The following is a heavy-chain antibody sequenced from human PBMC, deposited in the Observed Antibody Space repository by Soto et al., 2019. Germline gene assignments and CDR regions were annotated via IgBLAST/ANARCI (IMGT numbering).Heavy chain of an antibody. D-gene: IGHD2-2*01. CDR1: GGSISSYY. CDR2: IYYSGST. J-gene: IGHJ6*02. Sequence: PSETLSLTCTVSGGSISSYYWSWIRQHPGKGLEWIGYIYYSGSTNYNPSLKSRVTISIDTAKNHLSLILSSVTAADTATYYCTRIYCTTTSCFINVMDVWGQGTTVTVSS. CDR3: TRIYCTTTSCFINVMDV. V-gene: IGHV4-59*08.